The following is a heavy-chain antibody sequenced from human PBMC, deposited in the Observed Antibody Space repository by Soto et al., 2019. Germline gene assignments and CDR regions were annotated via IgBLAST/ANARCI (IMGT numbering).Heavy chain of an antibody. J-gene: IGHJ4*02. CDR1: GYTFTSYG. D-gene: IGHD6-6*01. V-gene: IGHV1-18*01. Sequence: ASVKVSCKASGYTFTSYGISWVRQAPGQGLEWMGWISAYNGNTNYAQKLQGRATMTTDTSTSTAYMELRSLRSDDTAVYYCARDPGAITARRKGPAFDYWGQGTLVTVSS. CDR3: ARDPGAITARRKGPAFDY. CDR2: ISAYNGNT.